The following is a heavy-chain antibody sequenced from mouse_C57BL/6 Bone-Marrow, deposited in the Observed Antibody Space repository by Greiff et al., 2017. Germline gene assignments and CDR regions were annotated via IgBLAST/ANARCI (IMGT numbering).Heavy chain of an antibody. CDR3: AIFPNITTVDDYFDY. CDR1: GYTFTDYN. Sequence: VQLQQSGPELVKPGASVKIPCKASGYTFTDYNMDWVKQSHGNSLEWIGDINPNNGGTIYNQKFKGKATLTVDKSSSTAYMELRSLTSEDTAVYYCAIFPNITTVDDYFDYWGQGTPLTVSS. V-gene: IGHV1-18*01. D-gene: IGHD1-1*01. CDR2: INPNNGGT. J-gene: IGHJ2*01.